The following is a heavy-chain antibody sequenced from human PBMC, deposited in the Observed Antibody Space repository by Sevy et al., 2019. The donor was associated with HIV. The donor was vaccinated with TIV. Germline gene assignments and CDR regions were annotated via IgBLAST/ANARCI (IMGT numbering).Heavy chain of an antibody. Sequence: SETLSLTCTVSGGSISSYYWSWIRQPPGKGLEWIGYIYYSGSTNYNPSLKSRVTISVDTSKNQFSLKLGPVTAADTAVYYCARDPHYDFWSGPAFDIWGQGTMVTVSS. J-gene: IGHJ3*02. CDR2: IYYSGST. V-gene: IGHV4-59*01. D-gene: IGHD3-3*01. CDR1: GGSISSYY. CDR3: ARDPHYDFWSGPAFDI.